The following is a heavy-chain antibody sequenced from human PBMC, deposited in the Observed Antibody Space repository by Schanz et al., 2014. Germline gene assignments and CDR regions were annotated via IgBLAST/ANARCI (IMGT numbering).Heavy chain of an antibody. CDR3: ATASSPVREAGAGSSFHL. D-gene: IGHD6-13*01. J-gene: IGHJ5*02. CDR2: IKSKSDGGTT. V-gene: IGHV3-15*01. Sequence: EVHLVESGGGLVQPGGSLRLSCAASGITFSSHSFNWVRQAPGKGLEWVGRIKSKSDGGTTDYAAPVKDRFTISRDDSQSTLYLQMNSLKIEDTAVYYCATASSPVREAGAGSSFHLWGQGTLVTVSP. CDR1: GITFSSHS.